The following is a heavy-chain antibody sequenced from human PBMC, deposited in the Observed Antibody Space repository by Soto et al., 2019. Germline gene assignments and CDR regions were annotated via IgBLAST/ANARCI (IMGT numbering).Heavy chain of an antibody. CDR1: GESISSSSYY. D-gene: IGHD2-21*02. CDR2: IYYSGRT. J-gene: IGHJ4*02. V-gene: IGHV4-39*01. Sequence: ETLSLTCIVSGESISSSSYYWGWNRQPPGKSLDWIGSIYYSGRTYYNPSFKSRVTISIDTSKNQFSLKLSSVTATDTAVYYCARQRTTVVTQAYFDHWGQGALVTVSS. CDR3: ARQRTTVVTQAYFDH.